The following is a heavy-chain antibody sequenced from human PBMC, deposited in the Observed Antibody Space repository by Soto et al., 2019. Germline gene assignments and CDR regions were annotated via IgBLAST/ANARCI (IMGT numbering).Heavy chain of an antibody. CDR1: GASVRSGSYY. Sequence: QVQLQESGPGLVKPSETLSLTCTVSGASVRSGSYYWSWVRQPPGRGLEWIGYIYDAGTTNYNPSLNSRVTMSVDTSKNQFSLKLNSLTAADTAVYYCAGVEDYGDYFDYWGQGTLVTVSS. CDR3: AGVEDYGDYFDY. D-gene: IGHD4-17*01. J-gene: IGHJ4*02. V-gene: IGHV4-61*01. CDR2: IYDAGTT.